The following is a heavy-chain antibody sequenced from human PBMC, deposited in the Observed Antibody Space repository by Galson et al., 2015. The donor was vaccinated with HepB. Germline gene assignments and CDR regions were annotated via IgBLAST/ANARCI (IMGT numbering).Heavy chain of an antibody. CDR2: LYPTGSA. Sequence: SLRLSCAASGFSITTNYMNWVRQAPGTAQEWVSVLYPTGSAKIADSVKGRFTISSDNTKNTLYLQLSNLRADDTAVCYCARAAHSYSSHDSWGQGTLVTVSS. V-gene: IGHV3-66*01. CDR1: GFSITTNY. J-gene: IGHJ4*02. CDR3: ARAAHSYSSHDS. D-gene: IGHD6-13*01.